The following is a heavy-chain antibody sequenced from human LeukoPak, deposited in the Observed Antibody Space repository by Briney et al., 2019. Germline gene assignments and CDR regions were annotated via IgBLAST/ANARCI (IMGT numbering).Heavy chain of an antibody. CDR2: INYSGST. J-gene: IGHJ5*02. D-gene: IGHD2-15*01. V-gene: IGHV4-59*01. Sequence: SETLSLTCTVSGRSISSYNWSWIRQPPGKGLEWIGFINYSGSTNYNASLKSRVTISVDTSKNQFSLKLSSVTAAETAVYYCARGGDRSGGSCYSDRGWFDPWGQGTLVPVSS. CDR1: GRSISSYN. CDR3: ARGGDRSGGSCYSDRGWFDP.